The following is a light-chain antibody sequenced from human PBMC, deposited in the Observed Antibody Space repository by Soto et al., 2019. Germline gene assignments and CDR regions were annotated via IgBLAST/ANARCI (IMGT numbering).Light chain of an antibody. CDR1: SSDIGDYSY. V-gene: IGLV2-11*01. CDR2: DVS. J-gene: IGLJ1*01. Sequence: SVLTQPRSVSGSPGQSVTISCTGSSSDIGDYSYVSWYQQHPGKAPQLIIYDVSKRPSGVPDRFSASKYGNTASLTLSGLKAEDEACYYCCSYAAEYTFFFGTGTK. CDR3: CSYAAEYTFF.